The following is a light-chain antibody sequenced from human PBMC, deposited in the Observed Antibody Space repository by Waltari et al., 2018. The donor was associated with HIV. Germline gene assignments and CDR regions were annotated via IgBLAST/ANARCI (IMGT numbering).Light chain of an antibody. Sequence: QSALTQPPSVSGAPGQRVTIPRTGIKSHTGAGYFVHWYQHLPGTAPKLLVYSDINRPSGVPDRFSGSKSGTSASLVITGLQAEDEADYYCQSYDSSLRASVFGGGTKLTVL. CDR3: QSYDSSLRASV. V-gene: IGLV1-40*01. CDR2: SDI. J-gene: IGLJ2*01. CDR1: KSHTGAGYF.